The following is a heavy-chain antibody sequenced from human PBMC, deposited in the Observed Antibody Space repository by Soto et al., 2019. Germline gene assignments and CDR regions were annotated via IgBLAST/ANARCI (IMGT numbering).Heavy chain of an antibody. J-gene: IGHJ4*02. CDR1: GYTLTELS. CDR2: FDPEDGET. D-gene: IGHD4-17*01. CDR3: ATVAAMTTVTTFNFAKYYFDY. Sequence: ASVKVSCKVSGYTLTELSMHWVRQAPGKGLEWMGGFDPEDGETIYAQKFQGRVTMTEDTSTDTAYMELSSLRSEDTAVYYCATVAAMTTVTTFNFAKYYFDYWGQGTLVTVSS. V-gene: IGHV1-24*01.